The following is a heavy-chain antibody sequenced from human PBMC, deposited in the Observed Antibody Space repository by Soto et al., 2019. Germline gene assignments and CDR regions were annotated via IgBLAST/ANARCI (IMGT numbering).Heavy chain of an antibody. Sequence: PGLTLRLSCAVSGFSFSSYGLHWVRHAPCKGQEWVAVIWFDGSNKYYADSVKGRFTISRGSSNNTLYLQMNSLRDGDTDHDYFASQLGDGVTGLRWNGRDGWEQGTRVTVAS. CDR1: GFSFSSYG. CDR3: ASQLGDGVTGLRWNGRDG. J-gene: IGHJ6*01. D-gene: IGHD3-10*01. CDR2: IWFDGSNK. V-gene: IGHV3-33*01.